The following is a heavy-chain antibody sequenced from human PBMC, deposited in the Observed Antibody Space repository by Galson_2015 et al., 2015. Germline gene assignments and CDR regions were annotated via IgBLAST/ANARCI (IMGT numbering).Heavy chain of an antibody. J-gene: IGHJ6*02. V-gene: IGHV3-23*01. CDR3: AKISELLWFGELLSNYGMDV. Sequence: SLRLSCAASGFTFSSYAMSWVRQAPGKGLEWVSAISGSGGSTYYADSVKGRFTISRDNSKNTLYLQMNSLRAEDTAVYYCAKISELLWFGELLSNYGMDVWGQGTTVTVSS. D-gene: IGHD3-10*01. CDR2: ISGSGGST. CDR1: GFTFSSYA.